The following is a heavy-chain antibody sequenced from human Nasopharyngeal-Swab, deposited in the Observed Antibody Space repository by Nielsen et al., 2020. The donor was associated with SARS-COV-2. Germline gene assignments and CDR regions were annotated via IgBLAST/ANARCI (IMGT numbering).Heavy chain of an antibody. V-gene: IGHV3-21*01. CDR2: ISSSSTYI. CDR1: GFTFSTYS. D-gene: IGHD7-27*01. Sequence: GESLKISCAASGFTFSTYSMNWVRQAPGKGLEWVSSISSSSTYICYADSVKGRFTISRDNAKNSLYLQMSILRAEDTAVYYCARDRSNWGSYYYYYGMDVWGQGTTVTVSS. J-gene: IGHJ6*02. CDR3: ARDRSNWGSYYYYYGMDV.